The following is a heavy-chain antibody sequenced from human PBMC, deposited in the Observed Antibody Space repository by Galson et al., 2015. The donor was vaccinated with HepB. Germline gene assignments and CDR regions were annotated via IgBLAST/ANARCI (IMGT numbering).Heavy chain of an antibody. J-gene: IGHJ4*02. Sequence: SLRLSCAASGFSLSDYHMTWSRQASEKGLEWISYISPSGSTTKYADSVKGRFTISRDNAKNSLYLQMNSLTAEDTAVYHGARGPVRDGGYWGQGTLVTVSS. D-gene: IGHD3-16*01. CDR3: ARGPVRDGGY. CDR2: ISPSGSTT. V-gene: IGHV3-11*01. CDR1: GFSLSDYH.